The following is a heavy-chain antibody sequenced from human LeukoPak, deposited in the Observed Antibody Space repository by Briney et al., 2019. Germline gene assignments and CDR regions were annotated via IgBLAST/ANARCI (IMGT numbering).Heavy chain of an antibody. J-gene: IGHJ6*02. CDR1: GFTFSSYS. CDR3: AKDIRRGARINGPYYYGMDV. CDR2: ISSSSSTI. D-gene: IGHD1-26*01. Sequence: HTGGSLRLSCAASGFTFSSYSMNWVRQAPGKGLEWVSYISSSSSTIYYADSVKGRFTISRDNAKNSLYLQMNSLRAEDTALYYCAKDIRRGARINGPYYYGMDVWGQGTTVTVSS. V-gene: IGHV3-48*04.